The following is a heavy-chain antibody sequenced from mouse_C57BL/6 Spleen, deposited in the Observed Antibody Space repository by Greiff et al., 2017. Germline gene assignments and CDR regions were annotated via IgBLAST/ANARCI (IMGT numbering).Heavy chain of an antibody. J-gene: IGHJ3*01. CDR3: ARRYYDDDELWFAY. CDR2: IYPGDGDT. V-gene: IGHV1-82*01. D-gene: IGHD2-4*01. CDR1: GYAFSSSW. Sequence: QVQLKESGPELVKPGASVKISCKASGYAFSSSWMNWVKQRPGKGLEWIGRIYPGDGDTNYNGKFKGKATLTADKSSSTAYMQLSSLTSEDSAVYFCARRYYDDDELWFAYWGQGTLVTVSA.